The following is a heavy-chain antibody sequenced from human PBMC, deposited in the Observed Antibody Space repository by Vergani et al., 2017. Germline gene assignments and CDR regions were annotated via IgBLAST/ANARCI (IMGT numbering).Heavy chain of an antibody. V-gene: IGHV3-23*01. CDR1: GFTFSSYA. J-gene: IGHJ3*02. Sequence: EVQLLESGGGLVQPGGSLRLSCAASGFTFSSYAMSWVRQAPGKGLEWVSAIRGSGGSKYYAASVKGPFTISRDNSKNTLYLQMNSLRAEDTAVYYCAKDLLTVVVVAATPGAFDIWGQGTMVTVSS. CDR3: AKDLLTVVVVAATPGAFDI. D-gene: IGHD2-15*01. CDR2: IRGSGGSK.